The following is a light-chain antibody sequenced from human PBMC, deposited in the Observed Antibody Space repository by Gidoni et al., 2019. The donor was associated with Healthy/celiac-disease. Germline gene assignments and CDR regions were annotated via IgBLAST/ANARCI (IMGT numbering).Light chain of an antibody. J-gene: IGKJ1*01. V-gene: IGKV1-5*03. CDR3: QQYNSYPWT. CDR1: QSISSW. CDR2: KAS. Sequence: DIQMTQSPSTLSASVGDRVIITCRASQSISSWLDWYQQKPGKAPKLLIYKASSLESGVPSRFSGSGSGTEFTLTISSLQPDDFATYYCQQYNSYPWTFGQGTKVEIK.